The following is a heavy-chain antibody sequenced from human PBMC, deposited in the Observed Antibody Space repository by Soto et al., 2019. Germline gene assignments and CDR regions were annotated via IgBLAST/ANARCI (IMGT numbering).Heavy chain of an antibody. CDR2: IYYSGST. CDR1: GGSISSYY. V-gene: IGHV4-59*01. CDR3: ARDHWNYVGSYYYYGMDV. D-gene: IGHD1-7*01. J-gene: IGHJ6*02. Sequence: PSETLSRTCTVSGGSISSYYWSWIRQPPGKGLEWIGYIYYSGSTNYNPSLKSRVTISVDTSKNQFSLKLSSVTAADTAVYYCARDHWNYVGSYYYYGMDVWGQGTTVTVSS.